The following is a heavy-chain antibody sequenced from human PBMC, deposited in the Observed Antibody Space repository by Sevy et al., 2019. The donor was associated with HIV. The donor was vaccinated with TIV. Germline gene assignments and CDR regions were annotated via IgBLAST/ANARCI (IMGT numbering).Heavy chain of an antibody. CDR1: GFTFNNAW. CDR3: ATAPGYYDSAPFDY. D-gene: IGHD3-22*01. CDR2: IKSKIDGETT. V-gene: IGHV3-15*01. Sequence: GGSLRLSCAVSGFTFNNAWMNWVRQAPGTGLQWVGFIKSKIDGETTDYAAPVKGRFTISRDDSKNTLYLQMNSLKIEDTAVYYCATAPGYYDSAPFDYWGPRTVVTVSS. J-gene: IGHJ4*02.